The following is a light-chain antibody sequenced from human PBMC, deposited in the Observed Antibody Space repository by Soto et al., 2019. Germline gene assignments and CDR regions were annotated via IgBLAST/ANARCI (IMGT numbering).Light chain of an antibody. V-gene: IGKV1-39*01. CDR3: QHYNYWPPKT. Sequence: EIQMTQSPSSLSASVGDRVTITCRASQNINTYLNWYQQKPGRAPKLLIYAASYLQSGVPSRLSGTGSGTDFTLTISSLQSEDFAVYYCQHYNYWPPKTFGQGTKVDIK. J-gene: IGKJ1*01. CDR2: AAS. CDR1: QNINTY.